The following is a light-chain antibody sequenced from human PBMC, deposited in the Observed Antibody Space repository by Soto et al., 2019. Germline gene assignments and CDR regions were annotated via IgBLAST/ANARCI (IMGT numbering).Light chain of an antibody. Sequence: LQRTKSRSELAASVGDRVTITCRASQDISNFLVWFQQRPGKVPKRLMYSANRLETGVPSRFSGRGSGTDFTLTISGLQPEDVAIYYCQQSYNTPRTFGQGTKVDI. CDR3: QQSYNTPRT. J-gene: IGKJ1*01. V-gene: IGKV1-17*03. CDR1: QDISNF. CDR2: SAN.